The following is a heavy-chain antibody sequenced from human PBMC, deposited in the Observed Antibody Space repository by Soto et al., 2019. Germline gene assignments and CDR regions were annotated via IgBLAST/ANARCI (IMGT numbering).Heavy chain of an antibody. J-gene: IGHJ4*02. V-gene: IGHV1-46*01. CDR3: ASSSGYSESDYFDY. CDR1: GYTFANYH. D-gene: IGHD3-3*01. CDR2: LNPSVGST. Sequence: ASVKVSCKASGYTFANYHIHWVRQAPGQGLEWMGLLNPSVGSTSYAQKFQSRVTMTRDTSTTTVYMELSSLTSDDTAVYYCASSSGYSESDYFDYWGQGTLVTVSS.